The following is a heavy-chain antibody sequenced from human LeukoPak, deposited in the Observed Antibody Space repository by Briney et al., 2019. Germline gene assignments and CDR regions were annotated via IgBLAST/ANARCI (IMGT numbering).Heavy chain of an antibody. Sequence: GGSLRLSCAASGFTFSSYSMNWVRQAPGKGLEWVSSISSSSSYTYYADSVKGRFTISRDNAKNSLYLQMNSLRAEDTAAYYCTKYVVPRYWGQGTLVTVSS. J-gene: IGHJ4*02. CDR2: ISSSSSYT. CDR3: TKYVVPRY. V-gene: IGHV3-21*01. CDR1: GFTFSSYS. D-gene: IGHD2-8*01.